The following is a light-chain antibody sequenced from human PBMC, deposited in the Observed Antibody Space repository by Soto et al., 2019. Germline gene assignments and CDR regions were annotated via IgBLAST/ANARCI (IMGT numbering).Light chain of an antibody. J-gene: IGKJ1*01. V-gene: IGKV1-9*01. CDR3: QQLNGSPWT. Sequence: IQLTQSPSSLSASVGDRVTITCRASPAIASFLAWYQQKPGTAPKLLIHDAATLQSGVPSRFRGSRSGTEYTLTLGSLQPEDFATYYCQQLNGSPWTFGQGTKVEI. CDR2: DAA. CDR1: PAIASF.